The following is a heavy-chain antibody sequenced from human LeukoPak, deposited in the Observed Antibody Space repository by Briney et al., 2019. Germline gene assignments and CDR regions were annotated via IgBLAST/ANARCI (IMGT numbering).Heavy chain of an antibody. V-gene: IGHV3-43D*04. J-gene: IGHJ4*02. CDR3: AKDHTIFGVVTFFDY. CDR1: VFAFDDYA. CDR2: ISWDGGST. Sequence: GGSLRLSCAASVFAFDDYAMHWVRQAPGKGLEWVSLISWDGGSTYYADSVKGRFTISRDNSKNSLYLQMNSLRAEDTALYYCAKDHTIFGVVTFFDYWGQGTLVTVSS. D-gene: IGHD3-3*01.